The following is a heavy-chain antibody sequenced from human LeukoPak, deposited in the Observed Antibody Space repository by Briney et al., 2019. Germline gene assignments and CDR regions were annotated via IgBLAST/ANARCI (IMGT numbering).Heavy chain of an antibody. Sequence: SGPALVKPTQTLTLTCTFSGFSLSTSGMCVSWIRQPPGKALEWLARIDWDDDKYYSTSLKTRLTISKDTSKNQVVLTMTNMDPVDTATYYCARTRGGGSYFHFDNWGQGTLVTVSS. D-gene: IGHD1-26*01. J-gene: IGHJ4*02. CDR2: IDWDDDK. V-gene: IGHV2-70*11. CDR1: GFSLSTSGMC. CDR3: ARTRGGGSYFHFDN.